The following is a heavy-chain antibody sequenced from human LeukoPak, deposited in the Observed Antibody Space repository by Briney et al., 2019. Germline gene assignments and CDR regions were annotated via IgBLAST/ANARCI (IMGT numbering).Heavy chain of an antibody. V-gene: IGHV1-18*01. CDR2: ISAYNGNT. CDR3: ARDLRVAGTFPDC. D-gene: IGHD6-19*01. J-gene: IGHJ4*02. Sequence: ASVKVSCKASGYTFTSYGISWVRQAPGQGLEWMGWISAYNGNTNYAQKLQGRVTMTTDTSTSTAYKELRSLRSDDTAVYYCARDLRVAGTFPDCGGQGTLVTVSS. CDR1: GYTFTSYG.